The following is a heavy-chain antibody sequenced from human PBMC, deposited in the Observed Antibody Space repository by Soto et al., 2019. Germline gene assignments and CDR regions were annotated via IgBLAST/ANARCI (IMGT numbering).Heavy chain of an antibody. CDR2: ITPSGRI. D-gene: IGHD6-19*01. CDR3: ASRSGWRDF. J-gene: IGHJ4*02. V-gene: IGHV4-34*01. Sequence: PSETLSLTCAVHGGSISGYFWSWIRQSPVEGLEWIGGITPSGRIFYNPSLQSRVTISVGTSQNLFSLKVNSVTAADTSVYYCASRSGWRDFWGQGTPVTVSS. CDR1: GGSISGYF.